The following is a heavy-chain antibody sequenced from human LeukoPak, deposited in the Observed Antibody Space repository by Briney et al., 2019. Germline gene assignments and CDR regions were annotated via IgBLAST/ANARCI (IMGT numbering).Heavy chain of an antibody. V-gene: IGHV3-15*01. J-gene: IGHJ3*02. Sequence: PGGSLRLSCAASGFTFSNAWMSWVRQAPGKGLEWVGRIKSKTDGGTTDYAAPVKGRFTISRDDSKNTLYLQMNSLKTEDTAVYYCTTDVTRIVGATTPSGAFDIWGQGTMVTVSS. CDR1: GFTFSNAW. CDR3: TTDVTRIVGATTPSGAFDI. D-gene: IGHD1-26*01. CDR2: IKSKTDGGTT.